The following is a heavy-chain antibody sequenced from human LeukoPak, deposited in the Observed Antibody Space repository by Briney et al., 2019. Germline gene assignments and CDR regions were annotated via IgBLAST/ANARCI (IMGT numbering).Heavy chain of an antibody. CDR2: IYSGGST. Sequence: PGGSLRLSCAASGFTVSSNYMSWVRQAPGKGLEWVSVIYSGGSTYYADSVKGRFTISRDNSKNTLYLQMNSLRAEDTPVYYCARYREYGGNSHYYYYYGMDVWGQGTTVTVSS. D-gene: IGHD4-23*01. V-gene: IGHV3-66*01. CDR1: GFTVSSNY. J-gene: IGHJ6*02. CDR3: ARYREYGGNSHYYYYYGMDV.